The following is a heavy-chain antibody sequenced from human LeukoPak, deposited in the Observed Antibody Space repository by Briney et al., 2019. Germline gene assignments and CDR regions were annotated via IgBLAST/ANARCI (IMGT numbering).Heavy chain of an antibody. CDR1: GYTFTSYY. CDR2: INPSGGST. V-gene: IGHV1-46*01. D-gene: IGHD2-2*01. Sequence: ASVKVSRKASGYTFTSYYMHWVRQAPGQGLEWMGIINPSGGSTSYAQKFQGRVTMTRNTSTSTVYMELSSLRSEDTAVYYCATTIYCSSTSCPGYYYYYGMDVWGQGTTVTVSS. CDR3: ATTIYCSSTSCPGYYYYYGMDV. J-gene: IGHJ6*02.